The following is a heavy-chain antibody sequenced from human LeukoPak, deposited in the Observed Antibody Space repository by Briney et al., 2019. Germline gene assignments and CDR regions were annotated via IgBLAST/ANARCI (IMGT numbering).Heavy chain of an antibody. CDR3: ARGARRYCSGGSCHRYFDL. CDR1: GYTFTSYD. Sequence: ASVKVSCKASGYTFTSYDINWVRQATGQGLEWMGWMNANSGNTGYAQKFQGRVTMTRNTSISTAYMELSSLRSEDTAVYYCARGARRYCSGGSCHRYFDLWGRGTLVTVSS. J-gene: IGHJ2*01. CDR2: MNANSGNT. D-gene: IGHD2-15*01. V-gene: IGHV1-8*01.